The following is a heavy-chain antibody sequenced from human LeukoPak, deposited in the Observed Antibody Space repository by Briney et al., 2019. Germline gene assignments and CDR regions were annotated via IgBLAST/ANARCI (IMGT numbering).Heavy chain of an antibody. CDR2: IYPGDSDT. CDR1: GYSFTTYW. Sequence: GESLKISCKASGYSFTTYWIGWVRQMPGKGLEWMGIIYPGDSDTRYSPSFQGQVTISADKSISTAYLQWSSLKASDTAMYYCARHGSCSGGSCSSFDGMDVWGQGTTVTVSS. D-gene: IGHD2-15*01. CDR3: ARHGSCSGGSCSSFDGMDV. J-gene: IGHJ6*02. V-gene: IGHV5-51*01.